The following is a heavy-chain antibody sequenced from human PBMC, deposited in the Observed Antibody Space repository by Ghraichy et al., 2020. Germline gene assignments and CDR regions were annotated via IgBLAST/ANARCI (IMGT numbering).Heavy chain of an antibody. Sequence: GESLNISCEVSGYTFTDYWIAWVRQMPGKGLEWMGLISPGNSDLSYGPSFQGQFTISADKSISTAFLHWSSLQASDTAIHYCARAVYSSGWRNFDYWGQGTLVTVSS. CDR3: ARAVYSSGWRNFDY. CDR2: ISPGNSDL. CDR1: GYTFTDYW. V-gene: IGHV5-51*01. J-gene: IGHJ4*02. D-gene: IGHD6-19*01.